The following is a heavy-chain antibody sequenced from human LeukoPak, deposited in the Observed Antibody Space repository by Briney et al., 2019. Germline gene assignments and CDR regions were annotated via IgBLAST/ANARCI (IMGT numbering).Heavy chain of an antibody. V-gene: IGHV4-59*01. CDR2: IYYSGST. CDR3: ARGSSWYSSYYFDY. CDR1: GGSISSYY. J-gene: IGHJ4*02. Sequence: SETLSLTCTVSGGSISSYYWSWIRQPPGKGLEWIGYIYYSGSTNYNPSLKSRVTISVDTSKNQFSLKLSSVTAADTAVYYCARGSSWYSSYYFDYWGQGTLVTVSS. D-gene: IGHD6-13*01.